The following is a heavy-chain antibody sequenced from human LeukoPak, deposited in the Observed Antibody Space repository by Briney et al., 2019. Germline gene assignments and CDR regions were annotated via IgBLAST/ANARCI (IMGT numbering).Heavy chain of an antibody. D-gene: IGHD3-22*01. CDR1: GGSISSYY. Sequence: SETLSLTCTVSGGSISSYYWSWIRQPAGKGLEWIGRIYTSGSTNYNPSLKSRVTMSVDTSKNQFSPKLSSVTAADTAVYYCASGYTMITAWTFDYWGQGTLVTVSS. CDR2: IYTSGST. V-gene: IGHV4-4*07. J-gene: IGHJ4*02. CDR3: ASGYTMITAWTFDY.